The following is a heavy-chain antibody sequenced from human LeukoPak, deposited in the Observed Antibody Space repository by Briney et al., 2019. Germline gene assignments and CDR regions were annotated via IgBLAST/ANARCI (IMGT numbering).Heavy chain of an antibody. J-gene: IGHJ4*02. CDR1: GGSFSGYY. Sequence: PSETLSLTCAVYGGSFSGYYWSWIRQPPGKGLEWIGEINHSGSTNYNPSLKSRVTISVDTSKNQFSLKLSSVTAADTAVYYCARHKALTTKIDYWGQGTLVTVSS. V-gene: IGHV4-34*01. D-gene: IGHD1/OR15-1a*01. CDR2: INHSGST. CDR3: ARHKALTTKIDY.